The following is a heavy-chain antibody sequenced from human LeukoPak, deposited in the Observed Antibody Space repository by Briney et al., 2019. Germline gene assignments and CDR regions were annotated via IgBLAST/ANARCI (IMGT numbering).Heavy chain of an antibody. CDR2: IYTSGST. Sequence: SETLSLTCTVSGGSISSYYWSWIRQPAGKGLEWIGRIYTSGSTNYNPSLKSRVTMSVDTSKNQFSLKLSSVTAADTAVSYCASGLRLVSGYSSSWPLYYFDYWGQGTLVTVSS. D-gene: IGHD6-13*01. CDR1: GGSISSYY. V-gene: IGHV4-4*07. J-gene: IGHJ4*02. CDR3: ASGLRLVSGYSSSWPLYYFDY.